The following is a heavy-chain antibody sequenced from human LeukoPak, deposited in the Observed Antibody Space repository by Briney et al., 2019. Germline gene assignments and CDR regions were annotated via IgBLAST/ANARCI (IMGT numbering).Heavy chain of an antibody. CDR3: AKDIYHDILCMDV. CDR2: ISYDGSNK. J-gene: IGHJ6*02. CDR1: GFTFSSYG. Sequence: PGGSLRLSCAASGFTFSSYGMHWVRQAPGKGLEWVAVISYDGSNKYYADSVKGRFTISRDNSKNTLYLQMNSLRAEDTAVYYCAKDIYHDILCMDVWGQGTTVTVSS. D-gene: IGHD3-9*01. V-gene: IGHV3-30*18.